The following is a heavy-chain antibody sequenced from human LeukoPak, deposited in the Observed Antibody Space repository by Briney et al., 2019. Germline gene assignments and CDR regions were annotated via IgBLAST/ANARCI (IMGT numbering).Heavy chain of an antibody. Sequence: SETLSLTCTVSGGSIRSFYWSWIQQPPGKGLEWIGYIFYSGSTTYNPSLKSRVTMSVDTSKSQFSLRLSSVTAADTAVYYCANNLGSCSSGGSCYPFDPWGQGTLVAVSS. CDR2: IFYSGST. D-gene: IGHD2-15*01. V-gene: IGHV4-59*01. J-gene: IGHJ5*02. CDR1: GGSIRSFY. CDR3: ANNLGSCSSGGSCYPFDP.